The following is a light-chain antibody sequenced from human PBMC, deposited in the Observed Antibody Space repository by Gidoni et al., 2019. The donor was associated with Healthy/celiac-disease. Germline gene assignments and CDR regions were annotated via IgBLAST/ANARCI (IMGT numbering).Light chain of an antibody. CDR3: QQSYSTPWT. J-gene: IGKJ1*01. CDR1: QSISSY. V-gene: IGKV1-39*01. Sequence: DIQMTQSPSSLSASVGDRVTITCRASQSISSYLNWYQQKPGKAPKLLIYAASSWQSGVPSRFSGSGSGTDFTLTIRSLQPEDFATYYCQQSYSTPWTFGQGTKVEIK. CDR2: AAS.